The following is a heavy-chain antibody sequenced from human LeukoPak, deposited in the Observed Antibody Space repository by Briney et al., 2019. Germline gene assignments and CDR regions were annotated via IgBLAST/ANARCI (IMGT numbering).Heavy chain of an antibody. CDR3: AKSAPEYYDFWSGADY. D-gene: IGHD3-3*01. CDR1: GFTFSSYG. CDR2: ITYEGSNK. J-gene: IGHJ4*02. Sequence: GGSLRLSCAASGFTFSSYGMHWVRQAPGKGLEWVAVITYEGSNKYYADSVKGRFTISRDNSKNTLYLQMNSLRAEDTAVYYCAKSAPEYYDFWSGADYWGQGTLVTVSS. V-gene: IGHV3-30*18.